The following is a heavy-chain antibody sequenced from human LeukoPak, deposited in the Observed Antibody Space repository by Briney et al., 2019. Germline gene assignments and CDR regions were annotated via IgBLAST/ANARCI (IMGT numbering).Heavy chain of an antibody. CDR2: IRYDGSNK. V-gene: IGHV3-30*02. J-gene: IGHJ4*02. CDR3: AKKHSGYDPRFDY. Sequence: GGSPRLSCAASGFTFSSYGMHWVRQAPGKGLEWVAFIRYDGSNKYYADSVKGRFTISRDNSKNTLYLQMNSLRAEDTAVYYCAKKHSGYDPRFDYWGQGTLVTVSS. D-gene: IGHD5-12*01. CDR1: GFTFSSYG.